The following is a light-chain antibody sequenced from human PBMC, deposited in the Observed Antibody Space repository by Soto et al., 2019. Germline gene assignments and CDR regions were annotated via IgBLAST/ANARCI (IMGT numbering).Light chain of an antibody. CDR2: VNSDGSH. J-gene: IGLJ2*01. V-gene: IGLV4-69*01. CDR1: SGHSSYA. Sequence: QLVLTQSPSASASLGASVKLTCTLSSGHSSYAIAWHQQQPEKGPRYLMKVNSDGSHSKGDGIPDRFSGSRSGAERYLTISSLQSEDEADYYCQTWGTGIGVFGGGTKVTVL. CDR3: QTWGTGIGV.